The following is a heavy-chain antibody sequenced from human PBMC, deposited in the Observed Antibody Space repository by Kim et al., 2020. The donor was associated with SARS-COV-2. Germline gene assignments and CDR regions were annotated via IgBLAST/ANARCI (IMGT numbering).Heavy chain of an antibody. J-gene: IGHJ4*02. D-gene: IGHD3-9*01. CDR1: GGSFSGYY. Sequence: SETLSLTCAVYGGSFSGYYWSWIRQPPGKGLEWIGEINHSGSTNYNPSLKSRVTISVDTSKNQFSLKLSSVTAADTAVYYCARAPVLRYFDWFLSPPFDYWGQGTLVTVSS. CDR3: ARAPVLRYFDWFLSPPFDY. V-gene: IGHV4-34*01. CDR2: INHSGST.